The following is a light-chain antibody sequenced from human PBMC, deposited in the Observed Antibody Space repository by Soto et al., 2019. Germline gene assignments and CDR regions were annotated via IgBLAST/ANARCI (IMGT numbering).Light chain of an antibody. J-gene: IGLJ3*02. CDR3: LLFYSGAFNWV. CDR2: DTS. CDR1: TGAVTSGHY. V-gene: IGLV7-46*01. Sequence: QAVVTQEPSLTVSPGGTVTLTCGSSTGAVTSGHYPYWFQQKPGQAPRTLIYDTSNKHSWTPARFSGSLLGGKAALTLSGAQPEDEAEYYCLLFYSGAFNWVFGGGTKLTVL.